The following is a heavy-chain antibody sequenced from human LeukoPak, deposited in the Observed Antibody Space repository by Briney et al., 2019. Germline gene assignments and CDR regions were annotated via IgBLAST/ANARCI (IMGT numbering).Heavy chain of an antibody. D-gene: IGHD5-18*01. CDR1: GYTFTDYY. Sequence: ASVKVSCNASGYTFTDYYMHWVRQAPGQGLEWMGWINPNNDDTNYAQKFQGRVTMTRDTSISTAYMELTRLTSDDTAVYYCARRGSGYGYDYWGQGTLVTVSS. J-gene: IGHJ4*02. V-gene: IGHV1-2*02. CDR2: INPNNDDT. CDR3: ARRGSGYGYDY.